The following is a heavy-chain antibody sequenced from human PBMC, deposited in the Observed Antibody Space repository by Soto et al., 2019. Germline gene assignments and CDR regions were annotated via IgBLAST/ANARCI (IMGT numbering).Heavy chain of an antibody. Sequence: QVQLVESGGGVVQPGRSLRLSCAASGFTFSSYGMHWVRQAPGKGLEWVAVIWYDGSNKYYADSVKGRFTISRDNSKNTLYLQMNSLRAEDTAVYYCARMRPDSSKDYWCQGTLITVSS. CDR1: GFTFSSYG. V-gene: IGHV3-33*01. D-gene: IGHD2-15*01. CDR2: IWYDGSNK. J-gene: IGHJ4*02. CDR3: ARMRPDSSKDY.